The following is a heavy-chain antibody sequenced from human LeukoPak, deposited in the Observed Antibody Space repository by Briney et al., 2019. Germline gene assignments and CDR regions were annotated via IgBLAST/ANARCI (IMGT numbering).Heavy chain of an antibody. J-gene: IGHJ3*01. CDR3: AADGEYAFLV. D-gene: IGHD2/OR15-2a*01. CDR2: ITNDGITT. V-gene: IGHV3-74*01. Sequence: GGSLRLSCAASGLTFHNTWMHWIRQAPGKGLVWVSRITNDGITTTYADSVKGRFTISRDNAKNTLYLQMNSLRADDTGVYYCAADGEYAFLVWGQGTMVTVSS. CDR1: GLTFHNTW.